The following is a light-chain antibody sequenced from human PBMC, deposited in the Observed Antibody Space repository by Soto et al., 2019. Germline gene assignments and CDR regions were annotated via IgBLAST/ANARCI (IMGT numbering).Light chain of an antibody. CDR1: QGIRGW. CDR3: QQTNAFPLT. Sequence: DIQMTQSPSSVSVSVGDTVTITCRASQGIRGWLAWYQQKPGKAPVLLIYSAVVLQTGVPSRISGSGSGTDFTLTINNLQPEDVATYFCQQTNAFPLTFGGGTKVDIK. CDR2: SAV. V-gene: IGKV1D-12*01. J-gene: IGKJ4*01.